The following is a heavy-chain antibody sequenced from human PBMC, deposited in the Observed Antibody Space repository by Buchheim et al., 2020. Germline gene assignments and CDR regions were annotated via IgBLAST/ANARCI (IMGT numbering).Heavy chain of an antibody. Sequence: QVQLQESGPGLVKPSQTLSLTRTVSGGSISSGGYYWNWIRQHPGKDLEWIGYIYYSGSTYYNPSLKSRVTISVDTSKNQFSLKLSSVTAADTAVYYCARAPRGVWGSGGWSTSLGFDYWGQGTL. V-gene: IGHV4-31*03. CDR2: IYYSGST. D-gene: IGHD3-16*01. CDR3: ARAPRGVWGSGGWSTSLGFDY. CDR1: GGSISSGGYY. J-gene: IGHJ4*02.